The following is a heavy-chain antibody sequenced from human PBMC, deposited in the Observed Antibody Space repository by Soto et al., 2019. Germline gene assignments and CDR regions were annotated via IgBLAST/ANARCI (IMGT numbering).Heavy chain of an antibody. CDR1: GFTFSRHG. CDR2: ISYDGSRK. Sequence: GGSLRLSCAASGFTFSRHGMHWVRQAPGKGLEWVAVISYDGSRKYYVDSVKGRFTISRDNSKSTLYLQVNSLRPEDTAVYYCVKDRVESGLGEVDFWGQGTLVTRLL. D-gene: IGHD3-16*01. CDR3: VKDRVESGLGEVDF. V-gene: IGHV3-30*18. J-gene: IGHJ4*02.